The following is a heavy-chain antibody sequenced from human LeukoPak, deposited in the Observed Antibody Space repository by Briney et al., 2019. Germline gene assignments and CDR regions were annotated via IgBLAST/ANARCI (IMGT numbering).Heavy chain of an antibody. Sequence: GGSLRLSCAASEFSVGSNYMSWVRQAPGKGLGWVSLIYSGGSTNYADSVKGRFTISRDSSKNTLYLQMNSLRAEDTAVYYCARHWWIYGSRLNWFDPWGQGTPVTVSS. CDR2: IYSGGST. V-gene: IGHV3-66*04. J-gene: IGHJ5*02. CDR3: ARHWWIYGSRLNWFDP. CDR1: EFSVGSNY. D-gene: IGHD3-10*01.